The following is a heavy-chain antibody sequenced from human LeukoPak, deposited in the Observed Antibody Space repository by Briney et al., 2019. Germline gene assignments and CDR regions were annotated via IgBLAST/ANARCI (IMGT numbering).Heavy chain of an antibody. CDR1: RFTFTAYA. V-gene: IGHV3-33*03. J-gene: IGHJ6*03. Sequence: GGSLRLSCAASRFTFTAYAMHWVRQAPGKGLEWVAVIWFDGSNEKYADSVKGRFTTSRDNSKNTLYLQMNSLRAEDTAVYYCAKDPNYYYYYMDVWGKGTTVTVSS. CDR3: AKDPNYYYYYMDV. CDR2: IWFDGSNE.